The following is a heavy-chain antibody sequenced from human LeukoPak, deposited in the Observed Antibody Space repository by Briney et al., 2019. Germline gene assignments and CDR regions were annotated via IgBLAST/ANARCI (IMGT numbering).Heavy chain of an antibody. CDR2: ISGSGGST. J-gene: IGHJ4*02. Sequence: PGGSLRLSCAASGFTFSSYAMSWVRQAPGKGLEWVPAISGSGGSTYYADSVKGRFTISRDNSKNTLYLQMNSLRAEDTAVYYCAKDRGKVYYDSSGYYSWGQGTLVTVSS. CDR3: AKDRGKVYYDSSGYYS. V-gene: IGHV3-23*01. D-gene: IGHD3-22*01. CDR1: GFTFSSYA.